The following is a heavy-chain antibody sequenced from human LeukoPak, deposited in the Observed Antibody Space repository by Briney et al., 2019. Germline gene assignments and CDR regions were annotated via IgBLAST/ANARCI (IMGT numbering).Heavy chain of an antibody. CDR1: GFTFDDYA. J-gene: IGHJ3*02. CDR3: AKDFSSSSWYTEDAFDI. V-gene: IGHV3-9*01. Sequence: SLRLSCAASGFTFDDYAMHWVRQAPGEGLEWVSGISWNSGSIGYADSVKGRFTISRDNAKNSLYLQMNSLRAEDTALYYCAKDFSSSSWYTEDAFDIWGQGTMVTVSS. CDR2: ISWNSGSI. D-gene: IGHD6-13*01.